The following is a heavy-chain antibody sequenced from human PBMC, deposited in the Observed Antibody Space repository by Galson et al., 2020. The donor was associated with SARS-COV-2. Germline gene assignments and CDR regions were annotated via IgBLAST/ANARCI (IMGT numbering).Heavy chain of an antibody. CDR1: GESFSTYF. CDR3: ARRSPRDTSALFGPSYRFDP. J-gene: IGHJ5*02. V-gene: IGHV4-34*01. CDR2: INHYETT. Sequence: SETLSLTCAVYGESFSTYFWSWIRQPPGKGLEWIGEINHYETTNYNPSLKSRVTISLNKSKNQFSLKLTSVTAADTAVYFCARRSPRDTSALFGPSYRFDPWGQGSLVIVSS. D-gene: IGHD3-3*01.